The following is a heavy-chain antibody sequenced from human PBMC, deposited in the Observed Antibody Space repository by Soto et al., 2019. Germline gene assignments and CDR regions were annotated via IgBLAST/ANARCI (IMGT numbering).Heavy chain of an antibody. J-gene: IGHJ3*02. CDR3: ARDSCRGGDYIAFDI. CDR1: GYTFTSYG. Sequence: ASVKVSCKASGYTFTSYGISWVRQAPGQGLEWMGWISAYNGNTNYAQKLQGRVTMTTDTSTSTAYMELRSLRSDDTAVYYCARDSCRGGDYIAFDIWGQGTMVTVSS. V-gene: IGHV1-18*01. D-gene: IGHD2-21*02. CDR2: ISAYNGNT.